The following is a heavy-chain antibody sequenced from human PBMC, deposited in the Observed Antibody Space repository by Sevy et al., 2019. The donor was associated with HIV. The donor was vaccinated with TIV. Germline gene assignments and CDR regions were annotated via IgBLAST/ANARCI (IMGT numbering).Heavy chain of an antibody. J-gene: IGHJ5*02. D-gene: IGHD2-15*01. Sequence: KVSCKASGYTFTSYGISWVRQAPGQGLEWMGWISAYNGNTNYAQKLQGRVTMTTDTSTSTAYMELRSLRSDDTAVYYCARGYCSGGSCYPGDWFDPWGQGTLVTVSS. CDR3: ARGYCSGGSCYPGDWFDP. CDR2: ISAYNGNT. V-gene: IGHV1-18*01. CDR1: GYTFTSYG.